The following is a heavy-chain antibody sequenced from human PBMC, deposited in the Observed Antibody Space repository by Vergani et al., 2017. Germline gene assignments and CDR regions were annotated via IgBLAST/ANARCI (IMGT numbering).Heavy chain of an antibody. CDR3: ARAEDIVVVPAATGAFDI. D-gene: IGHD2-2*01. CDR2: IIPIFGTA. Sequence: QVQLVQSGAEVKKPGSSVKVSCKASGGTFSSYAISWVRQAPGQGLEWMGGIIPIFGTANYAQKFQGRVTITADESTSTAYMELGSLRSEDTAVYYCARAEDIVVVPAATGAFDIWGQGTMVTVSS. J-gene: IGHJ3*02. CDR1: GGTFSSYA. V-gene: IGHV1-69*01.